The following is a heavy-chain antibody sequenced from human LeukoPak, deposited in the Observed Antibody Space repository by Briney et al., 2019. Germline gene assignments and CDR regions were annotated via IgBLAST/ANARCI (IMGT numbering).Heavy chain of an antibody. CDR3: ARSLGLGYSYGYFYFDY. CDR2: MNPNSGNT. J-gene: IGHJ4*02. CDR1: GYTFTSYD. V-gene: IGHV1-8*03. Sequence: ASVKVSCKASGYTFTSYDINWVRQATGQGLEWMGWMNPNSGNTGYAQKFQGRVTITRNTSISTAYMELSSLRSEDTAVYYCARSLGLGYSYGYFYFDYWGQGTLVTVSS. D-gene: IGHD5-18*01.